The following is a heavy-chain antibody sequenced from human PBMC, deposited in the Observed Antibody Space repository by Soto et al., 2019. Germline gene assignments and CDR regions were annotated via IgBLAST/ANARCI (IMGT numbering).Heavy chain of an antibody. CDR3: ARLEKWYYNYYGLDV. CDR2: IDPGDSST. J-gene: IGHJ6*02. D-gene: IGHD1-26*01. Sequence: GESLKISCQGSGYSFTTYWISWVRQMPGKGLELMGKIDPGDSSTNYSPSFRGHITISVDRSINTAHLQFSSLKAADTAVYSCARLEKWYYNYYGLDVWGQGTMVTVSS. V-gene: IGHV5-10-1*01. CDR1: GYSFTTYW.